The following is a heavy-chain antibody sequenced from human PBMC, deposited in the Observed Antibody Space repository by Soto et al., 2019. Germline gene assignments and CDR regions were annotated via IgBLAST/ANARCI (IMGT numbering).Heavy chain of an antibody. V-gene: IGHV6-1*01. Sequence: PSQTLPLTCVSSGGSVSTNSATWDWIRKSPSRGLEWLGRTYYRSKWYNDYAVSVKGRITINPDTSNNQLSLQLNSVTPDDTAVYYCARLIGNSWLDSWGQGTLVTVSS. J-gene: IGHJ5*01. CDR1: GGSVSTNSAT. CDR3: ARLIGNSWLDS. CDR2: TYYRSKWYN. D-gene: IGHD2-8*01.